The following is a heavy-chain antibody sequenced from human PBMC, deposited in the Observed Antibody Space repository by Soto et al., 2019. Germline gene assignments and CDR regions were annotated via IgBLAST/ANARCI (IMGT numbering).Heavy chain of an antibody. CDR1: GYTFTSYG. Sequence: ASVKVSCKASGYTFTSYGISWVRQAPGQGLEWMGWISAYNGNTNYAQKLQGRVTMTTDTSTSTAYMELRSLRSDGTAVYYCARDRDGYNSLADAFDIWGQGTMVTVSS. D-gene: IGHD5-12*01. CDR2: ISAYNGNT. V-gene: IGHV1-18*04. CDR3: ARDRDGYNSLADAFDI. J-gene: IGHJ3*02.